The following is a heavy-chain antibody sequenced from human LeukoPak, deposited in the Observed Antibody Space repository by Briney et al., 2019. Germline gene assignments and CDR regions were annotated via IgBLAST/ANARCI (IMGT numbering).Heavy chain of an antibody. CDR3: ARDRGAAYFDY. V-gene: IGHV3-21*01. Sequence: PGGSLRLSCAASGFTFSSYSMNWVRQAPGKGLEWVSSISSSSSYIYYAGSVKGRFTISRDNAKNSLYLQMNSLRAEDTAVYYCARDRGAAYFDYWGQGTLVTASS. CDR2: ISSSSSYI. J-gene: IGHJ4*02. CDR1: GFTFSSYS. D-gene: IGHD6-25*01.